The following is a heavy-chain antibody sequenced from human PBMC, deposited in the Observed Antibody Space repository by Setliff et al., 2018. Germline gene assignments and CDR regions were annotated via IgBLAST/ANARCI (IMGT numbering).Heavy chain of an antibody. CDR2: ALDDGRA. CDR3: ARLPPLHTPMALTFDY. CDR1: GGSITSGSFF. V-gene: IGHV4-39*01. D-gene: IGHD5-18*01. J-gene: IGHJ4*02. Sequence: PSETLSLTCTVSGGSITSGSFFWGWIRQSPGRGLEWIGSALDDGRASYNESFEGRVTISVDTSKNQFSLRLSSVDASDTAVYYCARLPPLHTPMALTFDYWGQGILVTVSS.